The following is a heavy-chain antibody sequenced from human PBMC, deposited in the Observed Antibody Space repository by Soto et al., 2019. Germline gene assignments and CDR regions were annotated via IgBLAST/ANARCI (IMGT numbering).Heavy chain of an antibody. CDR3: ARDYGDSGWFQLPHY. J-gene: IGHJ4*02. CDR1: GFTFSSYG. D-gene: IGHD6-19*01. CDR2: IGYDGSNK. V-gene: IGHV3-33*01. Sequence: QVQLVESGGGVVQPGRSPRLSCAASGFTFSSYGMHWARQPPGKGLEGVAVIGYDGSNKYYADSVKGRFTISRDNSKNTLYLQMNSLRAEDTAVYYCARDYGDSGWFQLPHYWGQGTLVTVSS.